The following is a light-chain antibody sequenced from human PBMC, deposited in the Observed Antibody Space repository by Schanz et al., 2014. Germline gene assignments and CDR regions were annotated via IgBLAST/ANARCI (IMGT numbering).Light chain of an antibody. CDR1: QSVSSN. CDR2: GAS. CDR3: QQRSNWPRT. V-gene: IGKV3D-15*01. J-gene: IGKJ4*01. Sequence: EIVMTQSPATLSVSPGERATLSCRASQSVSSNLAWYQQKPGQAPRLLIYGASTRATGIPDRFSGSGSGTDFTLTISRLEPEDFAVYYCQQRSNWPRTFGGGTKVEIK.